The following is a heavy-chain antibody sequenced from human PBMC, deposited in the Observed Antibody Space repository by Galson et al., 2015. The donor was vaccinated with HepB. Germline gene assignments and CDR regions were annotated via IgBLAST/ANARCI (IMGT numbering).Heavy chain of an antibody. J-gene: IGHJ4*02. V-gene: IGHV3-30-3*01. CDR2: ISYDGSNK. Sequence: SLRLSCAASGFTFSSYAMHWVRQAPGKGLEWVAVISYDGSNKYYADSVKGRFTISRDNSKNTLYLQMNSLRAEDTAVYYCARDKIQLWRGNFDYWGQGTLVTVSS. CDR3: ARDKIQLWRGNFDY. D-gene: IGHD5-18*01. CDR1: GFTFSSYA.